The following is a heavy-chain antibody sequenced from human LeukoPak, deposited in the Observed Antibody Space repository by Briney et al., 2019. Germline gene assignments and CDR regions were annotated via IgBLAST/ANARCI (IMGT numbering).Heavy chain of an antibody. CDR1: GGSISSGSYY. Sequence: PLETLSLTCTVSGGSISSGSYYWSWIRQPPGKGLEWIARIYTSGSPNYDPSLKSRVTISVDTSKNQFSLKLSSVTAADTAVYYCAREATSISDKPVYYYDSSGYYFLYWGQGTLVTVSS. CDR2: IYTSGSP. V-gene: IGHV4-61*02. D-gene: IGHD3-22*01. CDR3: AREATSISDKPVYYYDSSGYYFLY. J-gene: IGHJ4*02.